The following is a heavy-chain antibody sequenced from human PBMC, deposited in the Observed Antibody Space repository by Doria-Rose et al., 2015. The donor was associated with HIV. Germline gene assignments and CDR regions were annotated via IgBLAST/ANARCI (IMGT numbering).Heavy chain of an antibody. J-gene: IGHJ4*02. Sequence: QVQLQQWGAGLLRPSETLSLTCAVYGESFRSYYWSWIRQPPGKGLEWIGEINHSGSTNYIPSLKSRVTISIDTSKNQFSRNLSSVTAADTAVYYCARGAPRYGGNPNPHFDNWGQGTLVTVSS. CDR2: INHSGST. CDR3: ARGAPRYGGNPNPHFDN. D-gene: IGHD4-17*01. V-gene: IGHV4-34*01. CDR1: GESFRSYY.